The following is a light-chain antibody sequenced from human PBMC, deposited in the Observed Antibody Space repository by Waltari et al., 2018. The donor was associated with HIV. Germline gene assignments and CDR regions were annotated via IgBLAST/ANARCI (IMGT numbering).Light chain of an antibody. J-gene: IGKJ2*01. CDR1: QGVGSN. CDR3: QQYNIRPRGNT. CDR2: GAA. V-gene: IGKV3-15*01. Sequence: DIVMTQSPAILSVSPGERVTLSCRASQGVGSNLAWYQQKVGQAPRLLIDGAATRAAEIPVRFSGSVSGTDFTLTIDSLQSEDFATYYCQQYNIRPRGNTFGQGTKLQIK.